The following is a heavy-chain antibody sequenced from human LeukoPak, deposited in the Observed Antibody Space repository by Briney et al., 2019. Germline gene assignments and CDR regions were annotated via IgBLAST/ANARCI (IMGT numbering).Heavy chain of an antibody. CDR2: IKGDGSEI. Sequence: GGSLRLSCAASGFTLSIHWMSWVRQAPGKGLEWVASIKGDGSEIYYVDSVKGRFTISRDNAKKLLYLQMNSLRAEDTAVYYCVRAPIVADGLVDSWGQGTLVTVSS. D-gene: IGHD2-15*01. CDR3: VRAPIVADGLVDS. CDR1: GFTLSIHW. J-gene: IGHJ4*02. V-gene: IGHV3-7*04.